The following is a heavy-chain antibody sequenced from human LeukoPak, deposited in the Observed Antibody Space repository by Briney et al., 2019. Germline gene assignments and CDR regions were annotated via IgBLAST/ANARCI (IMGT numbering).Heavy chain of an antibody. Sequence: GGSLRLSCAASKFTFSNYCMSWVRQAPGKGLQWVANIKQDGSGKYYVDSVRGRFTISRDNAKNSLYLQMNSLRAEDTAVYYCARDRMVGRVGPIAEGNYYYYYMDVWGKGTTVTVSS. CDR2: IKQDGSGK. CDR3: ARDRMVGRVGPIAEGNYYYYYMDV. CDR1: KFTFSNYC. D-gene: IGHD1-26*01. J-gene: IGHJ6*03. V-gene: IGHV3-7*01.